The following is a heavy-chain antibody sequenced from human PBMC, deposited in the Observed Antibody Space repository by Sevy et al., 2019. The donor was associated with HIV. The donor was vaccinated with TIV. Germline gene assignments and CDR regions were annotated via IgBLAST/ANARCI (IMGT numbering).Heavy chain of an antibody. CDR1: GDSVSTYSAA. J-gene: IGHJ4*02. Sequence: SQTLSLTCANSGDSVSTYSAAWNWIRQSPSRGLEWLGRTYYKSKWYNDYALSVKSRISINPDTSKNQISLQLNSVTPEDTAVYYCARVSRWFFFHFDYWGQGTLVTVSS. CDR2: TYYKSKWYN. V-gene: IGHV6-1*01. D-gene: IGHD3-10*01. CDR3: ARVSRWFFFHFDY.